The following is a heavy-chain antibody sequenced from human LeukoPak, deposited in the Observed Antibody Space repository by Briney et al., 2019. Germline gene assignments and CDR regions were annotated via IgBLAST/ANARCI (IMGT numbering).Heavy chain of an antibody. Sequence: PGGSLRLSCETSGFTLSSYVMNWVRQAPGKGLEWVSAITGSGDAIYYADSVKGRFTISRDNSNNAVYLQLNSLRAEDTAVYYRAKDHGVASGDYDYWGPGTLVTVSS. J-gene: IGHJ4*01. CDR2: ITGSGDAI. V-gene: IGHV3-23*01. CDR3: AKDHGVASGDYDY. CDR1: GFTLSSYV. D-gene: IGHD3-3*01.